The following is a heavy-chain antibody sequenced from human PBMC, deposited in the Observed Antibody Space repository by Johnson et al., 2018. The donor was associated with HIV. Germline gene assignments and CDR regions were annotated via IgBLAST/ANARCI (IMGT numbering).Heavy chain of an antibody. CDR1: GFTFSSYG. V-gene: IGHV3-33*08. CDR3: TRGVNSEGGSF. CDR2: IWYDGSNK. J-gene: IGHJ3*01. D-gene: IGHD3-16*01. Sequence: VQLVESGGGVVQPGRSLRLSCAASGFTFSSYGMHWVRQAPGKGLEWVAVIWYDGSNKYYADSVTGRFTISRDNSKNTLYLQMNSLKIDDTAMYYCTRGVNSEGGSFWGQGTMVIVSS.